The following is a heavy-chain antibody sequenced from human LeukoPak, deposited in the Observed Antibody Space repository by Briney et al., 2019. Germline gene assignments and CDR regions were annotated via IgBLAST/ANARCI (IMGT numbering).Heavy chain of an antibody. CDR3: ARSQGGYYYDSSGYYALDY. J-gene: IGHJ4*02. D-gene: IGHD3-22*01. CDR1: GGTFSSYA. V-gene: IGHV1-69*13. Sequence: SVKVSCKASGGTFSSYAINWVRQAPGQGLEWMGGIIPIFGTANYAQKFQGRVTITADESTSTAYMELSSLRSEDTAIYYCARSQGGYYYDSSGYYALDYWGQGTLVTVSS. CDR2: IIPIFGTA.